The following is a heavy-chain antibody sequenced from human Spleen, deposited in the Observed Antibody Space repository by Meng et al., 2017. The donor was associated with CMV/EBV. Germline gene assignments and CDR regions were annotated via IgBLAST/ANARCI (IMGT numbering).Heavy chain of an antibody. V-gene: IGHV3-66*02. J-gene: IGHJ4*02. D-gene: IGHD2-2*02. CDR1: GFAVSSNY. Sequence: GGSLRLSCAASGFAVSSNYMNWVRQAPGKGLEWVSIIYSGGSTHNAESVQGRFAISRDNSKNTLYLQMNSLRAEDTAVYYCAKARVPAAIRGLDYWGQGTLVTVSS. CDR3: AKARVPAAIRGLDY. CDR2: IYSGGST.